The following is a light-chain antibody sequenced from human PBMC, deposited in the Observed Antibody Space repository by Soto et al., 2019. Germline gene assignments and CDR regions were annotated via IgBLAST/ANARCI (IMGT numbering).Light chain of an antibody. CDR3: GTWDSSLSAGV. CDR1: SSNIGNNY. V-gene: IGLV1-51*01. J-gene: IGLJ2*01. CDR2: DND. Sequence: QSVMTQPPSASGPPGQRVTISCSGSSSNIGNNYVSWYQQLPGTAPKLLTYDNDKRPSGIPDRFSGSKSGTSATLAITGLQTGDEADYYCGTWDSSLSAGVFGGGTKLTVL.